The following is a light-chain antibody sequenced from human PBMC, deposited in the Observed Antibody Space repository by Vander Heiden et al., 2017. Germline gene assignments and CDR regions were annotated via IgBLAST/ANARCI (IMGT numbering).Light chain of an antibody. Sequence: QSAQTQPASVSGSPGLSITISCTGTSSDIGGYSYVSWYQRHPDKAPKLIIYDVDSRPSGVSNRFSGSKSGKTASLTISGLQAEDESEYYCSSYTTSGTFPYVFGAGTQVTVL. CDR2: DVD. J-gene: IGLJ1*01. CDR3: SSYTTSGTFPYV. V-gene: IGLV2-14*01. CDR1: SSDIGGYSY.